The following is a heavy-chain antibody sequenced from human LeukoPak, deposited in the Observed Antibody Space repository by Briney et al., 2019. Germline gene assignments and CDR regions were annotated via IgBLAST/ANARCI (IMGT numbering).Heavy chain of an antibody. D-gene: IGHD5-18*01. CDR2: INPKSGGT. V-gene: IGHV1-2*02. J-gene: IGHJ6*03. CDR3: ARGDGYTYGEYYYYYMDV. Sequence: ASVKVSCKASGYTFTGDYMHWVRQARGQGLEWMGWINPKSGGTKYAQKFQGRVTMTRDTSVNTAYMELSSLRSDDTAVYYCARGDGYTYGEYYYYYMDVWGEGTTVTVSS. CDR1: GYTFTGDY.